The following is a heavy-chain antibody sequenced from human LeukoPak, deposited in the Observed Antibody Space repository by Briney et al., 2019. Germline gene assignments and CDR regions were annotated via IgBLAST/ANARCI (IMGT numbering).Heavy chain of an antibody. CDR3: AIHRLFDS. D-gene: IGHD5-18*01. J-gene: IGHJ4*02. Sequence: WGSLRLSCAASGFTFSSYAMSWVRQAPGKGLEWVSGISASDSSTYYAESVKGRFTIPRDNSKNTLFLQMSNLRAEDTAVYYCAIHRLFDSWGQGALVTVSS. CDR1: GFTFSSYA. V-gene: IGHV3-23*01. CDR2: ISASDSST.